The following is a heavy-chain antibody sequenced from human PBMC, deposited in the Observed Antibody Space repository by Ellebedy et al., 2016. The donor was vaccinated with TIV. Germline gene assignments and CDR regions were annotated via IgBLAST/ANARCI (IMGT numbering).Heavy chain of an antibody. V-gene: IGHV3-30*01. CDR3: ARDGWSYADYYYHGMDV. CDR2: ISYGGNDK. Sequence: GESLKISCAASGFTFSTYAMHWVRQAPGKGLEWVALISYGGNDKYYADSVKGRFTISRDNSKNIVYLQINSLRPEDTAVFYCARDGWSYADYYYHGMDVWGQGTTVTVSS. D-gene: IGHD3-16*01. J-gene: IGHJ6*02. CDR1: GFTFSTYA.